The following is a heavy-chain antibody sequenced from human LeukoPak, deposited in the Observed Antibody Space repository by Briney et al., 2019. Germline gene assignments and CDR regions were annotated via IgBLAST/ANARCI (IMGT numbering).Heavy chain of an antibody. CDR1: GFTFSDYW. J-gene: IGHJ4*02. D-gene: IGHD6-6*01. CDR2: IKQDGSQR. V-gene: IGHV3-7*01. Sequence: PGGSLRLSCTASGFTFSDYWMTWVRQAPGKGPEWVANIKQDGSQRYYVDSVRGRFTIPRDNAENSLFLQMNGLRAEDTAVYYCARRGGSSSRRSPIDYWGQGTLVTVSS. CDR3: ARRGGSSSRRSPIDY.